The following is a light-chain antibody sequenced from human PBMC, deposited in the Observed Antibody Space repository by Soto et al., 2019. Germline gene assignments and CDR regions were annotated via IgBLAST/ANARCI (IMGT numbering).Light chain of an antibody. CDR3: SSYTSSSTYV. CDR2: DVS. J-gene: IGLJ1*01. Sequence: QSALTQPASVSGSPGQSITISCTGTSGDVGGYNYVSWYQQHPGKAPKLMIYDVSNRPSGVSNRFSGSKSGNTASLTISGLQAEDEADYDCSSYTSSSTYVFGTGTKVTVL. V-gene: IGLV2-14*01. CDR1: SGDVGGYNY.